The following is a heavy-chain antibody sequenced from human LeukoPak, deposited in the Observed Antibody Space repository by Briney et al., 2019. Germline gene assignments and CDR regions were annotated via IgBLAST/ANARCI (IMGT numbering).Heavy chain of an antibody. V-gene: IGHV4-4*07. D-gene: IGHD2-2*01. J-gene: IGHJ5*02. CDR1: GGSIMSYY. CDR3: ASFRAKVPAANDNWFDP. Sequence: SETLSLTCTVSGGSIMSYYWSWIRQPAGKGLEWIGRMYSSGSSNYNPSLKSRVTISVDTSKNQFSLKLSSVTAADTAVYYCASFRAKVPAANDNWFDPWGQGTLVTVSS. CDR2: MYSSGSS.